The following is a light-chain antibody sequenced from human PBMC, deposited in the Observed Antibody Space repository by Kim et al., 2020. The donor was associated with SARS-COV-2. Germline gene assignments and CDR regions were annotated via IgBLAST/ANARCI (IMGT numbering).Light chain of an antibody. CDR2: YDD. Sequence: RQRVTISCSGSSSNIGNNAVNWYQQLPGKAPKLLIYYDDLLPSGVSDRFSGSKSGTSASLAISGLQSEDEADYYCAAWDDNLNGPVFGGGTQLTVL. J-gene: IGLJ3*02. CDR1: SSNIGNNA. CDR3: AAWDDNLNGPV. V-gene: IGLV1-36*01.